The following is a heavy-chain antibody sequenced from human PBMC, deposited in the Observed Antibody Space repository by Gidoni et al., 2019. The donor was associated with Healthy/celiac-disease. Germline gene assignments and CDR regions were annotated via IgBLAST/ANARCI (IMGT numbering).Heavy chain of an antibody. D-gene: IGHD1-26*01. Sequence: EVQLVESGGGLVKPGGSLGLSCAASGFTFSNSWMRWVRQAPGKGLEWVVLIKSKTDGVTTDYAAPVKGIFTISRDDSKNTLYLQMNSLNTEDTAVYDCTTDSLELLSGSISFVYWGQGTLVIVSS. J-gene: IGHJ4*02. CDR3: TTDSLELLSGSISFVY. CDR2: IKSKTDGVTT. CDR1: GFTFSNSW. V-gene: IGHV3-15*01.